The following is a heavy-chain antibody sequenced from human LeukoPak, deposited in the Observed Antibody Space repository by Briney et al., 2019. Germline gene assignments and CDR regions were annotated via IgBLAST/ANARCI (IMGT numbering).Heavy chain of an antibody. Sequence: SETLSLTCTVSGGSTSSYYWSWIRQPPGKGLEWIAYIYYNEATNYNPSLKSRVTISVDTSKNLLSLKLTSVTAADTAVYYCARANYGGSAFDYWGQGALVTVSS. D-gene: IGHD4-23*01. CDR3: ARANYGGSAFDY. CDR2: IYYNEAT. J-gene: IGHJ4*02. V-gene: IGHV4-59*01. CDR1: GGSTSSYY.